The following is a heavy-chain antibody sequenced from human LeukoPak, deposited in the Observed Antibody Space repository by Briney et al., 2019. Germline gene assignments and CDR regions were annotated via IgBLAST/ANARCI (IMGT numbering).Heavy chain of an antibody. CDR1: GYTFTGYY. CDR3: ARSSSVSAGFSWFDP. D-gene: IGHD2-2*01. V-gene: IGHV1-2*02. CDR2: INPNSGGT. J-gene: IGHJ5*02. Sequence: GASVKVSCKASGYTFTGYYMHWVRQAPGQGLEWMGWINPNSGGTNYAQKFQGRVTMTRDTSISTAYMELSRLRSDDTAVYYCARSSSVSAGFSWFDPWGQGTLVTVSS.